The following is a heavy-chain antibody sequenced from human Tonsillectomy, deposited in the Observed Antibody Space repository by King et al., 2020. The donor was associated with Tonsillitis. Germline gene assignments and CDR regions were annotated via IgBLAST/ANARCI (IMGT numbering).Heavy chain of an antibody. D-gene: IGHD2-21*02. J-gene: IGHJ4*02. CDR1: GFSFSGYA. CDR3: GKAMVVTGLLDS. CDR2: VSNSGGGT. Sequence: VQLVESGGGLVQPGGSLRLSCAASGFSFSGYAMSWVRQAPGKGLEWVSGVSNSGGGTYYADSVKARLTISRDNSKNTLYLQMNSLRAEDTSLYYCGKAMVVTGLLDSWGQGTLVTVSS. V-gene: IGHV3-23*04.